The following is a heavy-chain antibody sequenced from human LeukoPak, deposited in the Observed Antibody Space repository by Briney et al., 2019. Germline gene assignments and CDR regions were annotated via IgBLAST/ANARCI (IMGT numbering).Heavy chain of an antibody. J-gene: IGHJ3*02. CDR3: ARDREATIGSGSAFDI. CDR1: GFTFSSYW. V-gene: IGHV3-7*01. D-gene: IGHD3-10*01. Sequence: PGGSLRLSCAASGFTFSSYWMSWVRQAPGKGLEWVANIKQDGSEKYYVDSVKGRFTISRDNHKNSMYLQMNSLRADDTAVYYCARDREATIGSGSAFDIWGQGTMVTVSS. CDR2: IKQDGSEK.